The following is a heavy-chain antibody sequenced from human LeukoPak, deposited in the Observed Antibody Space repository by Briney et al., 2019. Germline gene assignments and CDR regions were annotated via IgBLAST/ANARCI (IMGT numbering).Heavy chain of an antibody. CDR1: GGSINSTRYY. Sequence: PSETLSPTCTVSGGSINSTRYYWGWIRQPPGKGLEWIVSIYYSGDTHYNPTLRSRVTISVDTSKNQFSLKMNSMTAADTSVYYCATGSMTTRYYYYFYMDVWGKGTTVTVSS. CDR3: ATGSMTTRYYYYFYMDV. V-gene: IGHV4-39*01. CDR2: IYYSGDT. J-gene: IGHJ6*03. D-gene: IGHD4-11*01.